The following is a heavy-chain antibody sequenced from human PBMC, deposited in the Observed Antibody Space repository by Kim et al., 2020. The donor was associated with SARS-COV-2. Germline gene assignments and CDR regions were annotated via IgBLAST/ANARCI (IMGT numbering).Heavy chain of an antibody. D-gene: IGHD3-16*01. CDR3: ARHGSLGVIPDAFDI. V-gene: IGHV5-51*01. J-gene: IGHJ3*02. Sequence: PSFQGQVTISADKSISTAYLQWSSLKASDTAMYYCARHGSLGVIPDAFDIWGQGTMVTVSS.